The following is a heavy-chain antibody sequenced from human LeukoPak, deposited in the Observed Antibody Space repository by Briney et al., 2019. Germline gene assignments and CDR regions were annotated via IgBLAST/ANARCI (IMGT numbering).Heavy chain of an antibody. Sequence: SETLSLTCAVSGYSISSGYYWGWIRQPPGKGLEWIGSIYHSGSTYYNPSLKSRVTISVDTSKNQFSLKLSSVTAADTAVYYCARSYGGYNSLYWGQGTLVTVSS. CDR2: IYHSGST. CDR1: GYSISSGYY. J-gene: IGHJ4*02. V-gene: IGHV4-38-2*01. D-gene: IGHD5-24*01. CDR3: ARSYGGYNSLY.